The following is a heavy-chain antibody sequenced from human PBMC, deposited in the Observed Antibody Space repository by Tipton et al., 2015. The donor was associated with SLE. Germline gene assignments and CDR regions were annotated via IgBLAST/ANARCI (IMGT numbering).Heavy chain of an antibody. V-gene: IGHV4-31*03. J-gene: IGHJ3*02. CDR1: GGSISSGGYY. Sequence: TLSLTCTVSGGSISSGGYYWSWIRQHPGKGLEWIGYVYYSGSTYYNPSLKSRVTISVDTSKNQFPLKLSSVTAADTAVYYCARHRIVGATDDAFDIWGQGTMVTVSS. D-gene: IGHD1-26*01. CDR3: ARHRIVGATDDAFDI. CDR2: VYYSGST.